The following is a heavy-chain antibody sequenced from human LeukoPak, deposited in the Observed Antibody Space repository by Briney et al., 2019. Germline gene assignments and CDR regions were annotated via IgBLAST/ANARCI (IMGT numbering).Heavy chain of an antibody. CDR2: IYYSGTT. CDR1: GGSISSYY. CDR3: AKTVAGYWYFDL. D-gene: IGHD6-19*01. J-gene: IGHJ2*01. Sequence: SETLSLTCTVSGGSISSYYWSWIRQPPGKGLEWIGYIYYSGTTNYNPSLKSRVTISVDTSKNQFSLKLSSVTAADTAVYYCAKTVAGYWYFDLWGRGTLVTVSS. V-gene: IGHV4-59*08.